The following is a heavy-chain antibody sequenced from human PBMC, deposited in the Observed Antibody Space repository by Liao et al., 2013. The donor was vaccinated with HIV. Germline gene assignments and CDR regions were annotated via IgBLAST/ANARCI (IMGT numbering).Heavy chain of an antibody. Sequence: QVQLQESGPGLVKPSQTLSLSCTVSGGSISSGSYYWSWIRQPAGKGLEWIGRIYTSGSTKYNPSLKSRVTISVDTSKNQFSLELTSVSAADTAVYYCARGANTSKWFEDWFDPWGQGTLVTVSS. D-gene: IGHD2-2*01. CDR3: ARGANTSKWFEDWFDP. V-gene: IGHV4-61*02. CDR1: GGSISSGSYY. CDR2: IYTSGST. J-gene: IGHJ5*02.